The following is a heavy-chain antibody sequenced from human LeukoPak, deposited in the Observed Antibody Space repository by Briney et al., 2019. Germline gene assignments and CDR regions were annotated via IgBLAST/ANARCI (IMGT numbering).Heavy chain of an antibody. J-gene: IGHJ4*02. CDR1: GFTFSSYS. V-gene: IGHV3-48*04. CDR2: ISSSSSTI. CDR3: SSGKSVGAMDF. Sequence: GGSLRLSCAASGFTFSSYSMNWVRQAPGKGLEWVSYISSSSSTIYYADSVKGRFTISRDNSKNSLSLQVNSLRVEDTAVYYCSSGKSVGAMDFWGQGTLVTVSS. D-gene: IGHD1-26*01.